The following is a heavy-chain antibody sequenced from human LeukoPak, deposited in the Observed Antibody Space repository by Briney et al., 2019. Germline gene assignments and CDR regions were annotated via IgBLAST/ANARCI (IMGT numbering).Heavy chain of an antibody. CDR3: ARTYYDFWSGYCPDY. Sequence: PGGSLRLSCAASGLTFSDYYMSWIRQAPGKGLEWVSYISSSGSTIYYADSVKGRFTISRDNAKNSLYLQMNSLRAEDTAVYYCARTYYDFWSGYCPDYWGQGTLVTVSS. V-gene: IGHV3-11*01. CDR1: GLTFSDYY. J-gene: IGHJ4*02. CDR2: ISSSGSTI. D-gene: IGHD3-3*01.